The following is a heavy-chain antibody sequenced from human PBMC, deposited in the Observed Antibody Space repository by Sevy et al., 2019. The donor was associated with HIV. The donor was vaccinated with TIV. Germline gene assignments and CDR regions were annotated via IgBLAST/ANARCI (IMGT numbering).Heavy chain of an antibody. V-gene: IGHV3-23*01. D-gene: IGHD3-3*01. Sequence: GGCLRLSCAASGFTFSSYAMSWVRQAPGKGLEWVSAISGSGGSTYYADSVKGRFTISRDNSKNTLYLQMNSLRAEDTAVYYCAKDLEVTIFGVVIHRYFDYWGQGTLVTVSS. CDR1: GFTFSSYA. CDR2: ISGSGGST. CDR3: AKDLEVTIFGVVIHRYFDY. J-gene: IGHJ4*02.